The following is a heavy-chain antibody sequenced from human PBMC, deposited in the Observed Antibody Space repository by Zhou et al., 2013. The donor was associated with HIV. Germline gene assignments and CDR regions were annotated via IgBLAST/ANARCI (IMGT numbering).Heavy chain of an antibody. Sequence: QVQLVQSGAEVKKPGSSVKVSCKASGGTFSSYAISWVRQAPGQGLEWMGRIIPILGIVNYAQKFQGRVTITADKSTSTAYMELSSLRSEDTAVYYCARDWGDDYGDQDPYSFDYWGQGTLVTVSS. J-gene: IGHJ4*02. V-gene: IGHV1-69*04. D-gene: IGHD4-17*01. CDR3: ARDWGDDYGDQDPYSFDY. CDR1: GGTFSSYA. CDR2: IIPILGIV.